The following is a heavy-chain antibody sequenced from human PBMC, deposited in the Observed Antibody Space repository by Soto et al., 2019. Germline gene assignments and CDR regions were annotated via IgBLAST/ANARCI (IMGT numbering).Heavy chain of an antibody. V-gene: IGHV2-5*02. D-gene: IGHD4-17*01. J-gene: IGHJ4*02. Sequence: QITLKESGPTLVKPTQTLTLTCTFSGFSLSTSGVGVGWIRQPPGKALEWLALIYWDDDKRYSPSLESRRTITKDTSKNQVVLTMTNMDPVDTATYYCAHTVQPRIIDCWGQGTLVTVSS. CDR3: AHTVQPRIIDC. CDR1: GFSLSTSGVG. CDR2: IYWDDDK.